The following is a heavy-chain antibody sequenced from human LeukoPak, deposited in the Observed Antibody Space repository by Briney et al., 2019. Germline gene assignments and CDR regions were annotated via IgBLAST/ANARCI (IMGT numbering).Heavy chain of an antibody. CDR1: GYTFTSYD. V-gene: IGHV1-8*01. CDR3: ARVVTGPFSSSWLYYYYYGMDV. J-gene: IGHJ6*02. CDR2: MNPNSGNT. D-gene: IGHD6-13*01. Sequence: ASVKVSCTASGYTFTSYDINWVRQTTGQGLEWMGGMNPNSGNTGYAQKFQGRVTMTRSTSISTAYMELSSLRSEDTAVYYCARVVTGPFSSSWLYYYYYGMDVWGQGTTVTVSS.